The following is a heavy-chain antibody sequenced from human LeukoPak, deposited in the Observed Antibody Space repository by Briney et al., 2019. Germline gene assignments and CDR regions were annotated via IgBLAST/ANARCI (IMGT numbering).Heavy chain of an antibody. CDR1: GFTFSSYG. Sequence: GGSLRLSCAASGFTFSSYGMHWVRQAPGKGLEWVAVISYDGSNKYYADSVKGRFTISRDNSKNTLYLQMNSLRAEDTAVYYCAKDVDILTGYYSYWGQGTLVTVSS. CDR2: ISYDGSNK. J-gene: IGHJ4*02. V-gene: IGHV3-30*18. D-gene: IGHD3-9*01. CDR3: AKDVDILTGYYSY.